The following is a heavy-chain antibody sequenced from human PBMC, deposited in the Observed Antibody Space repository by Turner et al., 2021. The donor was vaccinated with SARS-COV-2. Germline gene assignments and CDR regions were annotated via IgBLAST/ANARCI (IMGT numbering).Heavy chain of an antibody. CDR3: ARLLNPGSYYYYYYGMDV. Sequence: QLQLQESCPGLVKPSETLSLTCTVSGGSISSSNYYWGWIRQPPGKGLEWIGSIYYSGSTYYNPSLKSRVTISVDTSKNQFSLKLSSVTAADTAVYYCARLLNPGSYYYYYYGMDVWGQGTTVTVSS. CDR1: GGSISSSNYY. V-gene: IGHV4-39*01. CDR2: IYYSGST. J-gene: IGHJ6*02. D-gene: IGHD3-10*01.